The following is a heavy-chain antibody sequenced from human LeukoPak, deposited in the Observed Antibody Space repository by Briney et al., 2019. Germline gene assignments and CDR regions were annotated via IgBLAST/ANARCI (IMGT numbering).Heavy chain of an antibody. D-gene: IGHD2-2*02. CDR2: FDPEDAET. CDR3: ATARWVKDIVVVPAALQFDY. CDR1: GYTLTELS. Sequence: ASVKVSCKVSGYTLTELSMHWVRQAPGKGLEWMGGFDPEDAETIYAQKFQGRVTMTEDTSTDTAYMELSSLRSEDTAVYYCATARWVKDIVVVPAALQFDYWGQGTLVTVSS. J-gene: IGHJ4*02. V-gene: IGHV1-24*01.